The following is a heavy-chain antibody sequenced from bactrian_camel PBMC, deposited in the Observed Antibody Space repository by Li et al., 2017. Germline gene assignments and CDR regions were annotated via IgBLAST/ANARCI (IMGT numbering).Heavy chain of an antibody. J-gene: IGHJ4*01. Sequence: HVQLVESGGGSVQAGGSLRLSCAVSGITIGNRCMAWFRQAPGKEREGVAAIDTGGGRTYYADSVKGRFTISQDAATGTLYLQMNTLKPEDTAKYYCAAELTDDCVSGSWSPPHSEGLGTQVTVS. CDR2: IDTGGGRT. V-gene: IGHV3S1*01. CDR1: GITIGNRC. D-gene: IGHD3*01.